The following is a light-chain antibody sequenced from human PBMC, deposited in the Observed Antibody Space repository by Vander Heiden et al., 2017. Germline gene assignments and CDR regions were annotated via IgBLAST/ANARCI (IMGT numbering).Light chain of an antibody. CDR3: QKGNRIPFT. V-gene: IGKV1-39*01. CDR1: QSIDNF. CDR2: SAS. Sequence: DIQMTQSPSSLSASVGDTVTITCRASQSIDNFLNWYQHQPGKAPTLLISSASNLHGGVPSRFSGSGSGTDFTLTIASLQPEDFATYSCQKGNRIPFTFGHGTKVDAK. J-gene: IGKJ3*01.